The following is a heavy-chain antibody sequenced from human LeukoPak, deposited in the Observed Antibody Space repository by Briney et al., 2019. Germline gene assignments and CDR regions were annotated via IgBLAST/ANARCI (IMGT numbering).Heavy chain of an antibody. J-gene: IGHJ6*03. CDR1: GGSISSGRDY. V-gene: IGHV4-61*02. CDR2: IYTSGST. D-gene: IGHD3-16*01. Sequence: PTETLSLTCTVPGGSISSGRDYWSWIRQPGGKGLEWLGRIYTSGSTNYNASLKRRVSISVDTSKNQFSLKLSSVTAADTAVYYCARLSRGGVGYYYYYYMDVWGKGTTVTISS. CDR3: ARLSRGGVGYYYYYYMDV.